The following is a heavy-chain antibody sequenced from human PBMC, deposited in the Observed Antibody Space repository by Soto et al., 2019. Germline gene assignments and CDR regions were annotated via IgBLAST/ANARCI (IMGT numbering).Heavy chain of an antibody. CDR3: ARGPKGYSSSWYVE. J-gene: IGHJ4*02. Sequence: SETLSLTCAVYGGSGSFSGYLWSWIRQPPGNGLEWIGEINHSGSTNYNPSLKSRVTISVDTSKNQFSLDLRSVTAADTAVYYCARGPKGYSSSWYVEWGQGTLVTVSS. CDR2: INHSGST. CDR1: GGSGSFSGYL. V-gene: IGHV4-34*01. D-gene: IGHD6-13*01.